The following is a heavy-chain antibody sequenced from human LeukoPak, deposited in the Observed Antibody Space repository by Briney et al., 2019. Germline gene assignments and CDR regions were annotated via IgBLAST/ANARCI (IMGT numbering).Heavy chain of an antibody. CDR3: ARENYDSSGYYYPVLGY. J-gene: IGHJ4*02. Sequence: GGSLRLSCAASGFTFSSYAMHWVRQAPGKGLEWVAVISYDGSNKYYADSVKGRFTISRDNSKNTLYLQMNSLRAEDTAAYYCARENYDSSGYYYPVLGYWGQGTLVTVSS. CDR1: GFTFSSYA. V-gene: IGHV3-30*04. D-gene: IGHD3-22*01. CDR2: ISYDGSNK.